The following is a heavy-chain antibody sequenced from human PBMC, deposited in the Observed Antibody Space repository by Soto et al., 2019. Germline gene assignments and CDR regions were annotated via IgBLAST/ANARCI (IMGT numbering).Heavy chain of an antibody. V-gene: IGHV1-69*12. D-gene: IGHD1-20*01. CDR3: ARSITGTVSYYYGMDV. CDR2: IIPIFATA. Sequence: QVQPVQSGAEVKKPGSSVKVSCKASGGTFSSYAISWVRQAPGQGLEWMGGIIPIFATADYAQKFQGRVTITADESTSTAYMELSSLRSEDTAVYYCARSITGTVSYYYGMDVWGQGTTVTVSS. J-gene: IGHJ6*02. CDR1: GGTFSSYA.